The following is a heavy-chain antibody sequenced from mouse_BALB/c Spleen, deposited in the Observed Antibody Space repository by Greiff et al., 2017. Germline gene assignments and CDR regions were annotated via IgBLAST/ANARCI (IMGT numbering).Heavy chain of an antibody. CDR1: GFTFSSYA. D-gene: IGHD2-1*01. CDR3: AREGDYGNYGFAY. J-gene: IGHJ3*01. Sequence: EVKLMESGGGLVKPGGSLKLSCAASGFTFSSYAMSWVRQTPEKRLEWVASISSGGSTYYPDSVKGRFTISRDNARNILYLQMSSLRSEDTAMYYCAREGDYGNYGFAYWGQGTLVTVSA. V-gene: IGHV5-6-5*01. CDR2: ISSGGST.